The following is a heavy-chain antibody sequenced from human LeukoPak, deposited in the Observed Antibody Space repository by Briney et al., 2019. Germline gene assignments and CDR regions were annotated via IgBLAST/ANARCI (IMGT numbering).Heavy chain of an antibody. D-gene: IGHD1-26*01. CDR1: RFTFSNYG. J-gene: IGHJ3*02. CDR3: AREVGTPQAFDI. Sequence: QPGGSLRLSCAASRFTFSNYGVNWVRQAPGKGLGWVSYINSRSSTIYYADSVRGRFTISRDNAKNSLYLQMNSLKAEDTAIYYCAREVGTPQAFDIWGQGTMVTVSS. V-gene: IGHV3-48*01. CDR2: INSRSSTI.